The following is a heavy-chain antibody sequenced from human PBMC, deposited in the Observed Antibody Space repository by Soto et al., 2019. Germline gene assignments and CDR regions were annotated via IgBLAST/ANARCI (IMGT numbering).Heavy chain of an antibody. CDR1: GRSLTKYY. CDR2: VSTSGNV. Sequence: SETLSLTCTVSGRSLTKYYWSWIRQPAGKGLEWIGRVSTSGNVVSKASLRSRLTMSVDTSKNQFSLRLTSVTAADTAVYYCARDNNDFWSLYPLAFDYWGQGALVT. D-gene: IGHD3-3*01. V-gene: IGHV4-4*07. J-gene: IGHJ4*02. CDR3: ARDNNDFWSLYPLAFDY.